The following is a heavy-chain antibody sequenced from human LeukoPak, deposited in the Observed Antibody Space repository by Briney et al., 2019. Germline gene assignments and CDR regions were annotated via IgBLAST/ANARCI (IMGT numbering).Heavy chain of an antibody. CDR3: ARVGGWQLPKFDY. Sequence: GGSLRLSCAGSGFNFNAYAMNWVRQAPGKGLEWISYISSGSSTIYYSDSVRGRFSISRDNAENTVYLEMNSPGDEDTAVYYFARVGGWQLPKFDYWGRGTLVTVSS. V-gene: IGHV3-48*02. CDR1: GFNFNAYA. D-gene: IGHD2-15*01. J-gene: IGHJ4*02. CDR2: ISSGSSTI.